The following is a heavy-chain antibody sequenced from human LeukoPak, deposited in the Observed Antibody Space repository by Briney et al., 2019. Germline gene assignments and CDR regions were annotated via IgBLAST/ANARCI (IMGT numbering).Heavy chain of an antibody. Sequence: SETLSLTCTVSGGSISSGGYYLSWIRQHPGKGLEWIVYIYYSGSTYYNPSLKSRVTMSVDTSKNQFSLKLSSVTAADTAVYYCAREGRLGYYYGMDVWGQGTTVTVSS. J-gene: IGHJ6*02. CDR3: AREGRLGYYYGMDV. V-gene: IGHV4-31*03. CDR2: IYYSGST. D-gene: IGHD7-27*01. CDR1: GGSISSGGYY.